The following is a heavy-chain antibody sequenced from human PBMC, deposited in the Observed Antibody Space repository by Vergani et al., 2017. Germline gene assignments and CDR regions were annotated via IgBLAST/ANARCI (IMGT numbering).Heavy chain of an antibody. Sequence: QVQLVQSGAEVKTPGSSVKVSCKASGGTFSSYAIRWVRQAPGQGLEWMGGIIPIFGTANYAQKFQGRVTITADESTSTAYMELSSLRSEDTAVYYCARTGLLWFGEVSRGAHLDYWSQGTLVTVSS. J-gene: IGHJ4*02. D-gene: IGHD3-10*01. CDR1: GGTFSSYA. CDR2: IIPIFGTA. CDR3: ARTGLLWFGEVSRGAHLDY. V-gene: IGHV1-69*12.